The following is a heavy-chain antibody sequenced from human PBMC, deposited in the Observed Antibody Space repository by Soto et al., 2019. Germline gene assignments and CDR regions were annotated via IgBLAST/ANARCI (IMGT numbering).Heavy chain of an antibody. J-gene: IGHJ4*02. CDR3: AKAYFVWSSEQPYYFDY. D-gene: IGHD3-16*01. Sequence: EVQLLDSGGGLVQPGGSLRLSCAASGFTFSNYAMTWVRQGPGKGLEWVSGISGSGGRSYYADSVKGRFTISRDNSKSTLYLHMNSVRAEDTAVYYCAKAYFVWSSEQPYYFDYWGQGTLVTVSS. V-gene: IGHV3-23*01. CDR2: ISGSGGRS. CDR1: GFTFSNYA.